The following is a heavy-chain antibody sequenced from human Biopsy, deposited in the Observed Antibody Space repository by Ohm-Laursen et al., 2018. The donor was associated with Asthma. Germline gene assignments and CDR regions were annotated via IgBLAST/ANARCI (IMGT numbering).Heavy chain of an antibody. CDR2: ILPILGTS. Sequence: SSVKVSCKASGGTFSTFTITWVRQAPGQALERMGGILPILGTSNYAQKFQGRVTITADESTRTAYMELSSLRSEDTAVYYCATPPVGSISYFDSWGQGTLVTVSS. J-gene: IGHJ4*02. V-gene: IGHV1-69*01. CDR1: GGTFSTFT. CDR3: ATPPVGSISYFDS. D-gene: IGHD1-26*01.